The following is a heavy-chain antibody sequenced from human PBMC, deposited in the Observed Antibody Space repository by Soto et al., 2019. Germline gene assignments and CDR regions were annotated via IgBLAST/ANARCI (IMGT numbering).Heavy chain of an antibody. Sequence: EVQLVESGGGLVKPGGSLRLSCAASGFTFSSYSMNWVRQAPGKGLEWVSSISSSSSYIYYADSVKGRFTIARDNAKNSLYLQMNSLRAEDTAVYYCARPEYCSSTSFTPLFFDYWGQGTLVTVSS. J-gene: IGHJ4*02. V-gene: IGHV3-21*01. D-gene: IGHD2-2*01. CDR3: ARPEYCSSTSFTPLFFDY. CDR2: ISSSSSYI. CDR1: GFTFSSYS.